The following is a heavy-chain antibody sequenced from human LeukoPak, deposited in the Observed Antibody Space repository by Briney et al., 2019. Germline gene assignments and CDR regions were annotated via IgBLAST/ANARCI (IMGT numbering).Heavy chain of an antibody. J-gene: IGHJ5*02. CDR3: ARDRTHVAVAGGWFDP. CDR1: GFTFDDYG. V-gene: IGHV3-21*01. CDR2: ISTSSSYI. Sequence: GGSLRLSCAASGFTFDDYGMSWVRQAPGKGLEWVSSISTSSSYIYYADSVKGRFTISRDNAKNSLYLQMNSLRAEDTAVYYCARDRTHVAVAGGWFDPWGQGTLVTVSS. D-gene: IGHD6-19*01.